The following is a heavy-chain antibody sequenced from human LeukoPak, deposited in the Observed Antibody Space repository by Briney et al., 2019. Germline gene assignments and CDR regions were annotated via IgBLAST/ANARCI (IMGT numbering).Heavy chain of an antibody. CDR3: ARYFWSGYYSRYFDY. CDR2: IKQDGSEK. J-gene: IGHJ4*02. CDR1: GVTFSSYW. V-gene: IGHV3-7*01. Sequence: GGSLRLSCAATGVTFSSYWMSCVRQAPGGGLEWVADIKQDGSEKNYVDSVKGRFTISRDNAKKSLYLQMSSLRAEDTAVYYCARYFWSGYYSRYFDYWGQGTLVTVSS. D-gene: IGHD3-3*01.